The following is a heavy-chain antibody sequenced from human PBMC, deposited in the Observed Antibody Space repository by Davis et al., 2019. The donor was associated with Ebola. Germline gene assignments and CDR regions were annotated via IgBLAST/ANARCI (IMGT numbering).Heavy chain of an antibody. CDR1: GGSISSSNW. J-gene: IGHJ3*02. V-gene: IGHV4-4*02. D-gene: IGHD3-16*02. CDR3: ARRIMITFGGVIVYVDAFDI. CDR2: IYHSGST. Sequence: MPSETLSLTCAVSGGSISSSNWWSWVRQPPGKGLEWIGEIYHSGSTNYNPSLKSRVTISVDKSKNQFSLKLSSVTAADTAVYYCARRIMITFGGVIVYVDAFDIWGQGTMVTVSS.